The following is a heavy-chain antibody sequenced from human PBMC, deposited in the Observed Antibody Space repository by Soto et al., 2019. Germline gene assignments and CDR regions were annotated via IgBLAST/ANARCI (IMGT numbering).Heavy chain of an antibody. CDR1: GFSRTTSGVG. J-gene: IGHJ4*02. CDR2: IYWDDAK. Sequence: QVTLNEHAPTAVKPTETLTLTCTFSGFSRTTSGVGVGWVRQSPGTAPHCIAFIYWDDAKRSSTSLKSRLTITKDSSKIPVALTVANVEPADTHTYSCAYRVLLAVFGMVKTTAIYFDFWGQGTPIVVSS. CDR3: AYRVLLAVFGMVKTTAIYFDF. D-gene: IGHD3-3*01. V-gene: IGHV2-5*02.